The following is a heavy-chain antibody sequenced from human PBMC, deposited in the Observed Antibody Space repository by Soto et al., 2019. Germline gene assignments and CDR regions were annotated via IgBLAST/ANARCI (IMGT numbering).Heavy chain of an antibody. V-gene: IGHV3-23*01. CDR1: GFTFSNYV. CDR2: ISGTGGST. Sequence: EVQLLESGGGLVQPGGSLRLSCADSGFTFSNYVLIWVRQAPVKGLEWVSAISGTGGSTYYADSVKGRFTISRDNSKNTMYVQMNSLRVEDTDVYYCAKEGKRVRGPDYWGQGTLVTVSS. J-gene: IGHJ4*02. CDR3: AKEGKRVRGPDY. D-gene: IGHD3-10*01.